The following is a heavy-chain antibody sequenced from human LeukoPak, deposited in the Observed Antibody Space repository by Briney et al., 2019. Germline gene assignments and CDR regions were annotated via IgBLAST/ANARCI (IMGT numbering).Heavy chain of an antibody. J-gene: IGHJ4*02. Sequence: SETLSLTCSVSGDSISSGAYWGWIRQPPGKGLEWIGNIYYSGSTYYNPSLKSRVTISVDTSKNQFSLKLSSVTAADTAVYYCARLGVASGGYYHYFDYWGQGTLVTVSS. V-gene: IGHV4-39*01. CDR2: IYYSGST. D-gene: IGHD3-10*01. CDR3: ARLGVASGGYYHYFDY. CDR1: GDSISSGAY.